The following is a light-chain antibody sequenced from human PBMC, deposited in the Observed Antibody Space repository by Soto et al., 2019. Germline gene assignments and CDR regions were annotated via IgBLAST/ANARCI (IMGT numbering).Light chain of an antibody. CDR3: PHSTSHSDP. CDR1: QTISSW. Sequence: SAAAVSGKKRDRVTITCRASQTISSWLAWYQQKPGKAPKLLIYKASTLKSGVPSRFSGSGSGTEFTLTISSLQPDDFTPYYCPHSTSHSDPFAQG. CDR2: KAS. J-gene: IGKJ5*01. V-gene: IGKV1-5*03.